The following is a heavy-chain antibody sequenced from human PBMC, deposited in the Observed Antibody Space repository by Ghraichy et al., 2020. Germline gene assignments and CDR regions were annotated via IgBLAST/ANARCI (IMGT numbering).Heavy chain of an antibody. Sequence: GGSLRLSCAASGFTFSNYSMSWVRQAPGRGLEWVANIKEGGSDKFFLASVRGRFTISRDNAKNSLYLQMNSLRAEDTAVYYCVREVGFCGGGKCQTDFDCWGQGTLVTVSS. CDR2: IKEGGSDK. D-gene: IGHD2-15*01. V-gene: IGHV3-7*03. CDR1: GFTFSNYS. CDR3: VREVGFCGGGKCQTDFDC. J-gene: IGHJ4*02.